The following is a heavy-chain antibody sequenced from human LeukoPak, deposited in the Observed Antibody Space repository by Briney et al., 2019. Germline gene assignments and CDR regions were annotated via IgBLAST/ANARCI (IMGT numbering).Heavy chain of an antibody. CDR2: ISGSGGST. CDR3: AKEVEYVLRFLEWIGPFDP. V-gene: IGHV3-23*01. D-gene: IGHD3-3*01. J-gene: IGHJ5*02. Sequence: GGSLRLSCAASGFTFSSYAMSWVRQAPGKGLEWVSAISGSGGSTYYADSVKGRFTISRDNSKNTLYLQMNSLRAEDTAVYYCAKEVEYVLRFLEWIGPFDPWGQGTLVTVSS. CDR1: GFTFSSYA.